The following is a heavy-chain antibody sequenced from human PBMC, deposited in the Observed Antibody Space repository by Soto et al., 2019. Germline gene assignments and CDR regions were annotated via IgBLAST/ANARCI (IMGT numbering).Heavy chain of an antibody. CDR2: IWNDGSKS. V-gene: IGHV3-33*01. Sequence: QVQVEESGGGVVQLGRSLRLACAAYGFIFSNYGMHRVRQAPGKGLEWVAVIWNDGSKSYYVDSVKGRFTISRDNLKNTVSLQMNGLRADDSAVYYCARTSFYDKTGVFDYWGQGTLVTVSS. CDR3: ARTSFYDKTGVFDY. D-gene: IGHD2-8*02. CDR1: GFIFSNYG. J-gene: IGHJ4*02.